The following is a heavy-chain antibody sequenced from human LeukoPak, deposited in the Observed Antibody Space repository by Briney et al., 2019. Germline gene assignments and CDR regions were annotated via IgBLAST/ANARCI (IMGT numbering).Heavy chain of an antibody. J-gene: IGHJ4*02. CDR1: GYRFTNYW. D-gene: IGHD6-19*01. CDR3: ARPSVGYSSGWLAY. V-gene: IGHV5-51*01. CDR2: IYPGDSDT. Sequence: GESLKISCKGSGYRFTNYWIGWVRQMPGKGLEWMGIIYPGDSDTRYSPSFQGQVTISADKSISTAYLQRSSLKASDTAMYYCARPSVGYSSGWLAYWGQGTLVTVSS.